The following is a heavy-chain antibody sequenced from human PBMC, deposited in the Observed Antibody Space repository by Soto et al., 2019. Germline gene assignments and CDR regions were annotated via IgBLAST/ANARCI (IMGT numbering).Heavy chain of an antibody. CDR3: VNQEVGATVYFDH. V-gene: IGHV3-30*04. CDR2: ISHDGSLS. CDR1: GFTFSDYT. D-gene: IGHD1-26*01. J-gene: IGHJ4*02. Sequence: GGSLRLSCAASGFTFSDYTMHWVRQAPGKGLEWVAVISHDGSLSYDADSVKGRFTISRDNSRDTLFLEMNGLRVEDTAVYYCVNQEVGATVYFDHWGQGTLVTVS.